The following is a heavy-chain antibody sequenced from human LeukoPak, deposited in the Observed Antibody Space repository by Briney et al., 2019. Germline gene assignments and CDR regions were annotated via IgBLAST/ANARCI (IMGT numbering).Heavy chain of an antibody. J-gene: IGHJ4*02. D-gene: IGHD3-16*01. CDR1: GYTFTGYY. CDR3: ARDQKGEFHFDY. Sequence: ASVKVSCKASGYTFTGYYMHWVRQAPGQGLEWMGWINPNSGGTNYAQKFQGGVTMTRDTSISTAYMELSRLRSDDTAVYYCARDQKGEFHFDYWGQGTLVTVSS. V-gene: IGHV1-2*02. CDR2: INPNSGGT.